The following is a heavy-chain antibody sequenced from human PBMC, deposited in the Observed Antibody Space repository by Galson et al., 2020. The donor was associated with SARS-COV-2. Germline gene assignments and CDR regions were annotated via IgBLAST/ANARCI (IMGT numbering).Heavy chain of an antibody. Sequence: GESLKISCAASGFTFSSYAMSWVRQAPGKGLEWVSAISGSGGSTYYADSVKGRFTISRDNPKNTLYLQMNSLRAEDTAVYYCAKDLVGAPDAFDIWGQGTMVTVSS. CDR1: GFTFSSYA. D-gene: IGHD1-26*01. CDR2: ISGSGGST. J-gene: IGHJ3*02. V-gene: IGHV3-23*01. CDR3: AKDLVGAPDAFDI.